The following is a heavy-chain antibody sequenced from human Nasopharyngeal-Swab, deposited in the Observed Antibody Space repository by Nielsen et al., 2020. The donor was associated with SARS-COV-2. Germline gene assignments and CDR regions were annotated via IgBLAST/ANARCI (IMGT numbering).Heavy chain of an antibody. J-gene: IGHJ6*02. CDR2: ISSSSSTI. CDR3: AGGYCSGGSCYPTPPYYYYGMDV. CDR1: GFTFSSYS. Sequence: GGSLRFSCAASGFTFSSYSMNWVRQAPGKGLEWVSYISSSSSTIYYADSVKGRFTISRDNAKNSLYLQMNSLRAEDTAVYYCAGGYCSGGSCYPTPPYYYYGMDVWGQGTTVTVSS. V-gene: IGHV3-48*04. D-gene: IGHD2-15*01.